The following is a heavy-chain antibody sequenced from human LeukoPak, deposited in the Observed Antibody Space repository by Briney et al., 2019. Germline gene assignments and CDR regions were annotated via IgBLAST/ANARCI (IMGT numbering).Heavy chain of an antibody. CDR1: GFTFSTYG. CDR2: ISGSAATT. Sequence: PGGSLRLSCAASGFTFSTYGMTWVRQAPGKGLEWVSAISGSAATTFYADSVKGRFTISRDNSKNTLYLQMNSLRVEDTAVYYCANDDYYDSSGQLDAFDIWGQGTMVTVSS. D-gene: IGHD3-22*01. J-gene: IGHJ3*02. V-gene: IGHV3-23*01. CDR3: ANDDYYDSSGQLDAFDI.